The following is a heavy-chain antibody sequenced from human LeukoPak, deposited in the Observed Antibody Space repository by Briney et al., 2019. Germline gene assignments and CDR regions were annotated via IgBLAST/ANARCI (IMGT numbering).Heavy chain of an antibody. D-gene: IGHD1-26*01. J-gene: IGHJ4*02. CDR2: ISSSAGTI. CDR1: AFTFSPYA. Sequence: GGSLRLFCASSAFTFSPYAMNWVRQTPEKGLEWVSYISSSAGTISYADSVKGRFTISRDNAKNSLYLQMNSLRAEDTAVYYCARVAVGAHFDYWGQGTLVTVSS. CDR3: ARVAVGAHFDY. V-gene: IGHV3-48*03.